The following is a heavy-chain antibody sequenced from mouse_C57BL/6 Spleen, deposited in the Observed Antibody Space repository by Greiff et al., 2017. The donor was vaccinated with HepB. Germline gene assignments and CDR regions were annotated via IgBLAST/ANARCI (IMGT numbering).Heavy chain of an antibody. J-gene: IGHJ2*01. CDR2: IYPRSGNT. Sequence: QVQLKQSGAELARPGASVKLSCKASGYTFTSYGISWVKQRTGQGLEWIGEIYPRSGNTYYNEKFKGKATLTADKSSSTAYMELRSLTSEDSAVYFCARGGDGFLFFDYWGQGTTLTVSS. CDR1: GYTFTSYG. D-gene: IGHD2-3*01. V-gene: IGHV1-81*01. CDR3: ARGGDGFLFFDY.